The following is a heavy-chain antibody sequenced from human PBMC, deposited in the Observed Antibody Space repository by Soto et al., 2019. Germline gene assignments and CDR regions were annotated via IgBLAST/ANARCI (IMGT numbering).Heavy chain of an antibody. CDR2: ISSSSSTI. J-gene: IGHJ4*02. CDR1: GFTFLSFS. CDR3: ARAPYGDFDD. D-gene: IGHD3-10*01. V-gene: IGHV3-48*01. Sequence: PGGSLRLSCAAPGFTFLSFSMKWVRQAPGKGLEWVSYISSSSSTIYYADSVKGRFTISRDNAKNSLYLQMDSLRAEDTAVYYCARAPYGDFDDWGQGTLVTVSS.